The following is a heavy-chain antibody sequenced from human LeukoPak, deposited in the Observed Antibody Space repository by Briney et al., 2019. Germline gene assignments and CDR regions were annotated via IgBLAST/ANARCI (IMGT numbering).Heavy chain of an antibody. Sequence: GESLKISCQGSGYSFTSYWIGWVRPMPGKGLEWMGIIYPGDSDTRYSPSFQGQVTISADKSISTAYLQWSSLKASDTAMYYCARRCSGGSCYSAGSIDYWGQGTLVTVSS. CDR1: GYSFTSYW. V-gene: IGHV5-51*01. D-gene: IGHD2-15*01. CDR2: IYPGDSDT. CDR3: ARRCSGGSCYSAGSIDY. J-gene: IGHJ4*02.